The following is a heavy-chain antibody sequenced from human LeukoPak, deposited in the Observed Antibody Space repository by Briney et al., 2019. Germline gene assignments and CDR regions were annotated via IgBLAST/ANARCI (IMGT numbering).Heavy chain of an antibody. CDR3: ARGYSSSWYPDY. CDR2: IYYSGST. J-gene: IGHJ4*02. V-gene: IGHV4-59*01. Sequence: SETLSLTCTVSGGSISSYYWSWSRQPPGKGLEWIGYIYYSGSTNYNPSLKSRVTISVDTSKNQFSLKLSSVTAADTAVYYCARGYSSSWYPDYWGQGTLVTVSS. CDR1: GGSISSYY. D-gene: IGHD6-13*01.